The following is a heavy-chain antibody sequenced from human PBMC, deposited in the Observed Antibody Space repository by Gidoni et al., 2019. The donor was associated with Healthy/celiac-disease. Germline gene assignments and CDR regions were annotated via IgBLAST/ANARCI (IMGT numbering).Heavy chain of an antibody. CDR3: AKDRQSGSYVSYWFDP. J-gene: IGHJ5*02. D-gene: IGHD1-26*01. CDR1: GINLADSA. Sequence: EVQLVESGGGGVQPGGALSLSCPASGINLADSAMHWVSQAPGKGLELVSLMSGDVGITYYADSVKGRFTISRDNSKNSLYLQMTSLRTEDTALYYCAKDRQSGSYVSYWFDPWGQGSLVTVSS. V-gene: IGHV3-43*02. CDR2: MSGDVGIT.